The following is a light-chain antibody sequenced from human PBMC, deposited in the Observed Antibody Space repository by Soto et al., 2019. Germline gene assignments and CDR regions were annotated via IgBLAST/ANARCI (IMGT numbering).Light chain of an antibody. J-gene: IGKJ4*01. V-gene: IGKV1-17*01. CDR1: QGIRND. Sequence: DIQMTQSPFSLSASVGDRVTITCRASQGIRNDLGWYQQKPGKAPKRLIYAASSVQSGVPSRSSGSAPGTEFTLTISSRQPEDFANYYCLQHSSYPLTFGGGTKVEV. CDR2: AAS. CDR3: LQHSSYPLT.